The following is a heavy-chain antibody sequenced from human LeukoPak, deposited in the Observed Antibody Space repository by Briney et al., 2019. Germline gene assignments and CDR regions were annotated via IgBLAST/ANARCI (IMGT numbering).Heavy chain of an antibody. J-gene: IGHJ6*02. Sequence: GGSLRLSCAASGFTFSSSWMYWVRQAPGKGLAWVSRINSDESITTYADSVKGRFTISRDNAKNTLYLQMNSLRAEDTAVYYCARGIYGDYRSYYYYYGMDVWGQGTTVTVSS. D-gene: IGHD4-17*01. CDR3: ARGIYGDYRSYYYYYGMDV. V-gene: IGHV3-74*01. CDR1: GFTFSSSW. CDR2: INSDESIT.